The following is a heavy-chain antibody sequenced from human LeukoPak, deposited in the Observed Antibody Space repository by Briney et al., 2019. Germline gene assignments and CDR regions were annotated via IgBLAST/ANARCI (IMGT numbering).Heavy chain of an antibody. J-gene: IGHJ4*02. D-gene: IGHD3-22*01. V-gene: IGHV4-59*01. CDR2: IDYSGST. CDR3: ARVTDYYDSSGYHTGFDY. Sequence: PSETLSLTCTVSGGSISSYYWSWIRQPPGKGLEWIGYIDYSGSTNYNPSLKSRVTISVDTSKNQFSLKLSSVTAADTAVYYCARVTDYYDSSGYHTGFDYWGQGTLVTVSS. CDR1: GGSISSYY.